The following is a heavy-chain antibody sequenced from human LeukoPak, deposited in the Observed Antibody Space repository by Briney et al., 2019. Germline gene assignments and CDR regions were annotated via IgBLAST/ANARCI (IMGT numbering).Heavy chain of an antibody. CDR1: GGTFSSYA. Sequence: SVKLSCKASGGTFSSYAISWVRQAPGQGLEWMGGINPIFGTTNYAQKFQGRVTITTDESTSTAYMELSSLRSEDTAVYYCARPARDCSSTSCPPYYYYYMDVWGKGTTVTVSS. CDR3: ARPARDCSSTSCPPYYYYYMDV. V-gene: IGHV1-69*05. D-gene: IGHD2-2*01. J-gene: IGHJ6*03. CDR2: INPIFGTT.